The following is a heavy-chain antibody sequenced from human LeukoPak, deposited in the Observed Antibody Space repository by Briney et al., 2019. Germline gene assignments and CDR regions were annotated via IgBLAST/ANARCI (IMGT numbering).Heavy chain of an antibody. CDR2: INHSGST. Sequence: SETLSLTCAVYGGSFSGYYWSWIRQPPGKGLEWIGEINHSGSTNYNPSLMSRVTISVDTSKNQFSLKLSSVTAADTAVYYCASNIVATTCFDYWGQGTLVTVSS. CDR1: GGSFSGYY. D-gene: IGHD5-12*01. V-gene: IGHV4-34*01. J-gene: IGHJ4*02. CDR3: ASNIVATTCFDY.